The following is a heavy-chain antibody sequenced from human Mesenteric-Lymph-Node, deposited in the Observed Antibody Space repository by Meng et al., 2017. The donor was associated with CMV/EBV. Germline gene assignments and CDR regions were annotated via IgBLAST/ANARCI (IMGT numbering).Heavy chain of an antibody. CDR2: ISSSSSYI. CDR3: ATGGDSSGWYEFDN. Sequence: GESLKISCAASGFTFSSYSMNWVRQAPGKGLEWVSSISSSSSYIYYADSVKGRFTISRDNAKNSLYLQMNSLRAEDTALYYCATGGDSSGWYEFDNWGQGTLVTVSS. D-gene: IGHD6-13*01. CDR1: GFTFSSYS. V-gene: IGHV3-21*01. J-gene: IGHJ4*02.